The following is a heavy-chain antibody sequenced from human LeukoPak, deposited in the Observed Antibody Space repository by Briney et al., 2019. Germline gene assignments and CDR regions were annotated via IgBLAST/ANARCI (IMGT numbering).Heavy chain of an antibody. Sequence: ASVKVSCKASGYTFTSYYMHWVRQAPGQRLEWMGWINAGNGNTKYSQKFQGRVTITRDTSASTAYMELSSLRSEDTAVYYCARDSSSGTFDYWGQGTLVTVSS. D-gene: IGHD1-26*01. CDR3: ARDSSSGTFDY. CDR2: INAGNGNT. CDR1: GYTFTSYY. V-gene: IGHV1-3*01. J-gene: IGHJ4*02.